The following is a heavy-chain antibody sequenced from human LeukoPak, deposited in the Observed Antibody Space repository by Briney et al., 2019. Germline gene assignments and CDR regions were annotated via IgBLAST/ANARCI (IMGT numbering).Heavy chain of an antibody. V-gene: IGHV4-59*01. Sequence: SETLSLTRTVSGGSISSYYWSWIRQPPGKGLEWIGYIYYSGSTNYNPSLKSRVTISVDTSKNQFSLKLSSVTAADTAVYYCARVAREYSSSWYVSDYWGQGTLVTVSS. J-gene: IGHJ4*02. CDR3: ARVAREYSSSWYVSDY. CDR2: IYYSGST. D-gene: IGHD6-13*01. CDR1: GGSISSYY.